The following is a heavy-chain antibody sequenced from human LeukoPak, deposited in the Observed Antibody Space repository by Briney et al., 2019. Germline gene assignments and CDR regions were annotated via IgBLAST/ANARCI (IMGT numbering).Heavy chain of an antibody. CDR2: ISSSGSTI. D-gene: IGHD1-26*01. V-gene: IGHV3-48*03. Sequence: GGSLRLSCAASGFTFSSYEMNWVRQAPGKGLEWVSYISSSGSTIYYADSVKGRFTISRDNAKNSLYLQMNSLRAEDTAVYYCARGATPSLMLYYMDVWGKGTTVTVSS. CDR1: GFTFSSYE. CDR3: ARGATPSLMLYYMDV. J-gene: IGHJ6*03.